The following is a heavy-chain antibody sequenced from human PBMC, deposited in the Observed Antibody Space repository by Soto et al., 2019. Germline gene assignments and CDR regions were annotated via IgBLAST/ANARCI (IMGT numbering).Heavy chain of an antibody. Sequence: QVQLQESGPGLVKPSETLSLTCTVSGGSVSSGSYYWSWIRQPPGKGLEWIGYIYYSGSTNYNPSLRSRAPISVDTSKNQFSLKLSSVTAADTAVYYCARDVSGWYRDRDWFDPWGQGTLVTVSS. CDR2: IYYSGST. CDR1: GGSVSSGSYY. CDR3: ARDVSGWYRDRDWFDP. V-gene: IGHV4-61*01. D-gene: IGHD6-19*01. J-gene: IGHJ5*02.